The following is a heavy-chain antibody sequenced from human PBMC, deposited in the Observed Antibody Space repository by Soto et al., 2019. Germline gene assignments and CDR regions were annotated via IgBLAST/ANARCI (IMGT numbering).Heavy chain of an antibody. V-gene: IGHV1-18*01. D-gene: IGHD5-18*01. CDR3: TIPWEAYSYSVPNYYYYGMDV. CDR1: GYTFTSYA. CDR2: ISAYNGNT. J-gene: IGHJ6*02. Sequence: ASVKVSCKASGYTFTSYAISWVRQAPGQGLEWMGWISAYNGNTNYAQKLQGRVTMTTDTSTSTAYMELRSLRSDDTAVYYCTIPWEAYSYSVPNYYYYGMDVWGQGTTVTVSS.